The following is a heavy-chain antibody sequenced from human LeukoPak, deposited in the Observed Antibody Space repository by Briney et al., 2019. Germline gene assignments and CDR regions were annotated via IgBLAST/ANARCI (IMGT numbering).Heavy chain of an antibody. CDR1: GFTFGDYA. CDR2: IRSKAYGGTT. CDR3: TTYCSGGSCYEWFDP. J-gene: IGHJ5*02. D-gene: IGHD2-15*01. Sequence: PGGSLRLSCTASGFTFGDYAMSWVRQAPGKGLEWVGFIRSKAYGGTTEYAASVKGRFTISRDDSKSIAYLRMNSLKTEDAAVYYCTTYCSGGSCYEWFDPWGQGTLVTVSS. V-gene: IGHV3-49*04.